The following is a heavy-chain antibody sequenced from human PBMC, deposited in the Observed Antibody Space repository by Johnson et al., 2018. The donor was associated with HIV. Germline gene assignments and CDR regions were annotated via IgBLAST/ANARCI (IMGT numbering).Heavy chain of an antibody. V-gene: IGHV3-64*01. J-gene: IGHJ3*02. CDR3: AKDPPGVDDIHAFDI. D-gene: IGHD3-9*01. CDR1: GFTFSSYA. CDR2: ISSNGGST. Sequence: VQLVESGGGLVQPGGSLRLSCAASGFTFSSYAMHWVRQAPGKGLEYVSAISSNGGSTYYANSVKGRFTISRDNSKNTLYLQMNSLRAEDTAVYYCAKDPPGVDDIHAFDIWGQGTMVTVSS.